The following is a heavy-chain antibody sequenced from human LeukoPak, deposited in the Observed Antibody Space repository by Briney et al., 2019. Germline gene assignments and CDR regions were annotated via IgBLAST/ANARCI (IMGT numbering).Heavy chain of an antibody. D-gene: IGHD2-15*01. J-gene: IGHJ5*02. CDR1: GYTFTGYY. V-gene: IGHV1-2*02. Sequence: ASVKVSCKASGYTFTGYYMHWVRQAPGQGLEWMGWINPNSGGTNYAQKFQGRVTMTRDTSISTAYMELSRLRSDDTAVYYCARVETKPRYCSGGSCYWFDPWGQGTLVTVSS. CDR3: ARVETKPRYCSGGSCYWFDP. CDR2: INPNSGGT.